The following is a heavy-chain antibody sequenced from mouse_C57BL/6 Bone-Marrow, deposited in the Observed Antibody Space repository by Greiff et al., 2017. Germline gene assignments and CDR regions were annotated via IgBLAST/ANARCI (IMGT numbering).Heavy chain of an antibody. V-gene: IGHV1-50*01. D-gene: IGHD2-5*01. CDR1: GYTFTSYW. CDR2: IDPSDSYT. CDR3: ARSPYYSNTGDY. J-gene: IGHJ2*01. Sequence: QVQLKQSGAELVKPGASVKLSCKASGYTFTSYWMQWVKQRPGQGLEWIGEIDPSDSYTNYNQKFKGKATLTVDPSSSTAYMQLSSLTSEDSAVYYCARSPYYSNTGDYWGQGTTLTVSS.